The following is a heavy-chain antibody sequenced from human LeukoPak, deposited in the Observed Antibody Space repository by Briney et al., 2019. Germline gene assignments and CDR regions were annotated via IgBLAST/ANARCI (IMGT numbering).Heavy chain of an antibody. CDR1: GFTFSSYG. J-gene: IGHJ4*02. CDR3: AKGRETYSNHHYYFAY. CDR2: IRYDESNK. D-gene: IGHD4-11*01. V-gene: IGHV3-30*02. Sequence: GSLRLSCAASGFTFSSYGMHWVRQAPGKGLEWVAFIRYDESNKYYADSVKGRFTISRDNSKNTLYLQMNSLRAEDTAVYYCAKGRETYSNHHYYFAYWGQGTLVTVSS.